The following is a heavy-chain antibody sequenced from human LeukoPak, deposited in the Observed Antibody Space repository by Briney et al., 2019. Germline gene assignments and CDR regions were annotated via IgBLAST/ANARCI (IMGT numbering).Heavy chain of an antibody. V-gene: IGHV3-30*18. D-gene: IGHD6-13*01. CDR3: AKGLHASSWYAGS. CDR1: GFSFSEYN. Sequence: GGSLRLSCAAFGFSFSEYNMQWLRLTPGKGLERMGIILSDGKRDYYADSVKGRFTISRDNSKNTLYLHMNSLREDDTAVYYCAKGLHASSWYAGSWGRGTLVTISS. J-gene: IGHJ5*02. CDR2: ILSDGKRD.